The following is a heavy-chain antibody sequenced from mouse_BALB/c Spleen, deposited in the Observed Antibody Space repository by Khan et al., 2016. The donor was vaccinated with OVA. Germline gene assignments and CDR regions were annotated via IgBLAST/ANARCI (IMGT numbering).Heavy chain of an antibody. V-gene: IGHV3-2*02. CDR2: ISSTGGT. Sequence: EVQLQESGPGLVKPSQSLSLTCTVTGYSITSDYAWNWIRQFPGNKLEWMGYISSTGGTSYNPSLKSRISITRDTSKNQFFLQLKSLTAEDTATYYCARSLYYSYGYALDCWGQGTLVTVSS. CDR3: ARSLYYSYGYALDC. CDR1: GYSITSDYA. J-gene: IGHJ4*01. D-gene: IGHD2-14*01.